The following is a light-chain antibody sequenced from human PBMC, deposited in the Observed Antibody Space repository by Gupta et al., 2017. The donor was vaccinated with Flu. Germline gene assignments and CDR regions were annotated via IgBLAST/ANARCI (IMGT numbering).Light chain of an antibody. V-gene: IGLV6-57*03. Sequence: FMLTQPHSVSESPGKTVTLSCTRSSGSIASNYVQWYQQRPSSAPTTVIYEDNQRPSGVPDRFSGSIDSSSNSASLTISGLKTEDEADYYCQSYDSSNRVFGGGTKLTVL. CDR3: QSYDSSNRV. CDR2: EDN. J-gene: IGLJ3*02. CDR1: SGSIASNY.